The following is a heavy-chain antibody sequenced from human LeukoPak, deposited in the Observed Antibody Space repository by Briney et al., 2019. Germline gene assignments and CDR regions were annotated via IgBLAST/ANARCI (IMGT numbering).Heavy chain of an antibody. Sequence: SVKVSCKASGGTFSSYTISWVRQAPGQGPEWMGRIIPILGIANYAQKFQGRVTITADKSTSTAYMELSSLRSEDTAVYYCATYSSSWAHYYGMDVWGQGTTVTVSS. CDR1: GGTFSSYT. J-gene: IGHJ6*02. CDR2: IIPILGIA. D-gene: IGHD6-13*01. CDR3: ATYSSSWAHYYGMDV. V-gene: IGHV1-69*02.